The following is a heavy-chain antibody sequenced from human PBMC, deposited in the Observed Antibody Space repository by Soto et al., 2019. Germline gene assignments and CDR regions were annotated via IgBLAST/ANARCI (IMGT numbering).Heavy chain of an antibody. V-gene: IGHV1-18*01. CDR1: GYIFVNYG. CDR2: ISPYTGNT. J-gene: IGHJ6*02. CDR3: XXXXXXVXXXPQDV. Sequence: VQLVQSGDEVKKPGASVKVSCKASGYIFVNYGIAWVRQAPGQGLEWMGWISPYTGNTHSATKVQGRLTMTTDTSTSTAYMDLGSLTSXDTAVYYXXXXXXXVXXXPQDVWGQGTTVTVSS.